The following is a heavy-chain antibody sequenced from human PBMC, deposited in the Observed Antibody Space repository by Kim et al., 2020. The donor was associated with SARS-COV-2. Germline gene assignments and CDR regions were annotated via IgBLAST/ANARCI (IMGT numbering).Heavy chain of an antibody. V-gene: IGHV3-11*01. J-gene: IGHJ6*02. Sequence: GGSLRLSCAASRFTFSESYMSWIRQAPGKGLEWVAYISDSGTKVFYADSVKGRFTISRDNAGNSLFLQMNSLRVEDTAIYYCARDRLETRWRGLDVWGQGTTVTVSS. CDR2: ISDSGTKV. D-gene: IGHD1-1*01. CDR1: RFTFSESY. CDR3: ARDRLETRWRGLDV.